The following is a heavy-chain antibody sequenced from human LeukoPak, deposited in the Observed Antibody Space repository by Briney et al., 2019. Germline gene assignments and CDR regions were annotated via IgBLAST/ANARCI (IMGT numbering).Heavy chain of an antibody. Sequence: PSETLSLTCTVSGVSISGYYWSWIRQPPGMGLEWIGYIYYSGSTNYNPSLKSRVTISVDTSKNQFSLKLSSVTAADTAVYYCARDYNWNSNWFDPWGQGTLDTVSS. CDR3: ARDYNWNSNWFDP. J-gene: IGHJ5*02. D-gene: IGHD1-7*01. CDR1: GVSISGYY. V-gene: IGHV4-59*01. CDR2: IYYSGST.